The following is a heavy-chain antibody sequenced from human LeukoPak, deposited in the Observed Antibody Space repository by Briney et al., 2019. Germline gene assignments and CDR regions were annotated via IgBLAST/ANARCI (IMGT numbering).Heavy chain of an antibody. CDR3: ARGWIGPLVRLQLFDY. Sequence: PGGSLRLSCAASAFTFRTYSMNWVRQAPGKGLEWVSYISSSSSTIYYADSVKGRFTISRDNAKNSLDLLMNSLRAEDTAVYYCARGWIGPLVRLQLFDYWGQGTVVTVSS. CDR1: AFTFRTYS. V-gene: IGHV3-48*01. CDR2: ISSSSSTI. D-gene: IGHD1-1*01. J-gene: IGHJ4*02.